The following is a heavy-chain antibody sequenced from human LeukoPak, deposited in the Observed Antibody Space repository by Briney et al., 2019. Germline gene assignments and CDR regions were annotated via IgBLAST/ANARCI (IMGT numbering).Heavy chain of an antibody. D-gene: IGHD2-2*02. CDR2: ISGSGGST. Sequence: PGGSLRLSCAASGFTFSSYSMNWVCQAPGKGLEWVSAISGSGGSTYYADSVKGRFTISRDNSKNTLYLQMNSLRAEDTAVYYCAKDYSSTSCYNWGQGTLVTVSS. J-gene: IGHJ4*02. CDR1: GFTFSSYS. V-gene: IGHV3-23*01. CDR3: AKDYSSTSCYN.